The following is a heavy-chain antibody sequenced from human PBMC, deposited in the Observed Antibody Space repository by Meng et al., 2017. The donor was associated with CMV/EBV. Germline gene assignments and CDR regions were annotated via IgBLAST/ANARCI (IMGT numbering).Heavy chain of an antibody. V-gene: IGHV3-23*03. CDR1: FSSYG. Sequence: FSSYGMSWVRQAPGKGLGWVSGIYSGGTSTQYADSVKGRFTISRDNSKNTLFLQMNSLRAEDTAVYYCAKEACSTTSCYYNYYYGLDVWGQGTTVTVSS. J-gene: IGHJ6*02. CDR3: AKEACSTTSCYYNYYYGLDV. D-gene: IGHD2-2*01. CDR2: IYSGGTST.